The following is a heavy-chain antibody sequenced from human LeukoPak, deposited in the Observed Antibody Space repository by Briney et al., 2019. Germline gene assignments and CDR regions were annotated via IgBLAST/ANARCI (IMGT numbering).Heavy chain of an antibody. Sequence: SETLSLTCTVSDDSISNTAYWWGWIRQSPGKGLEWIGSVSYFGTTSYSPSLKSRLTMSIDTSKKQFSLQLSSVTAADTAVYYCTRLPLDYSVDYWGQGALVSVSS. CDR1: DDSISNTAYW. J-gene: IGHJ4*02. CDR2: VSYFGTT. D-gene: IGHD4-11*01. V-gene: IGHV4-39*01. CDR3: TRLPLDYSVDY.